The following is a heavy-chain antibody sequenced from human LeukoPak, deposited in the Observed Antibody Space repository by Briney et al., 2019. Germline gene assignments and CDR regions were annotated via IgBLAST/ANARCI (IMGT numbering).Heavy chain of an antibody. V-gene: IGHV1-69*13. Sequence: SVKVSCKASGGTFSSYAISWVRQAPGQGLEWMGGIIPIFGTANYAQKFQGRVTITADESTSTAYMELSSLRSEDTAVYYCARREWELRYFDYWGQGTLVTVSS. CDR1: GGTFSSYA. CDR2: IIPIFGTA. CDR3: ARREWELRYFDY. D-gene: IGHD1-26*01. J-gene: IGHJ4*02.